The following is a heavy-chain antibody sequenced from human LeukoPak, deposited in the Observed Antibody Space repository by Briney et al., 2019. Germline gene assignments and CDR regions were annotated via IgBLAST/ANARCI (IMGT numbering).Heavy chain of an antibody. V-gene: IGHV1-2*06. CDR3: ARCVGGDCYPQRIWFDP. J-gene: IGHJ5*02. D-gene: IGHD2-21*02. CDR1: GYTFTGYY. Sequence: ASVKVSCKASGYTFTGYYMHWVRQAPGQGLEWMGRINPNSGGTNYAQKFRGRVTMTRDTSISTAYMELSRLRSDDTAVYYCARCVGGDCYPQRIWFDPWGQGTLVTVSS. CDR2: INPNSGGT.